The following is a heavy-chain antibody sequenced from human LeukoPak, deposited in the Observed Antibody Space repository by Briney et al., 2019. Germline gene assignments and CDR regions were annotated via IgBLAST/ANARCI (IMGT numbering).Heavy chain of an antibody. CDR3: AKSNGYGLIDI. Sequence: SETLPLTCTVSGYSISSGYYWGWIRQPLGKGLEWIGTIYYSGSTYYNPSLKSRVTISLDTSRNQFSLKLNSVTAADTAVYYCAKSNGYGLIDIWGQGTMVTVSS. CDR1: GYSISSGYY. D-gene: IGHD3-22*01. V-gene: IGHV4-38-2*02. J-gene: IGHJ3*02. CDR2: IYYSGST.